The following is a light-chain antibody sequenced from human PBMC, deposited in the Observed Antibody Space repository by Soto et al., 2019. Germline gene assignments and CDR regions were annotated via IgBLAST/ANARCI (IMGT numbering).Light chain of an antibody. Sequence: QSVLTQPPSASGTPGQRVTISCSGSSSNIGSNYIYWYQQLPGMAPKLLIYRNNQRPSGVPDRFSGSKSGTSASLAISGLRSEDEAGYYCAAWDDSLSGVAFGGGTKLTVL. CDR2: RNN. J-gene: IGLJ2*01. CDR1: SSNIGSNY. CDR3: AAWDDSLSGVA. V-gene: IGLV1-47*01.